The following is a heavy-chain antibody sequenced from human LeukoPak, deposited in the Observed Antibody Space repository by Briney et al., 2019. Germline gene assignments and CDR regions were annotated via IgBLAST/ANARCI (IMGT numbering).Heavy chain of an antibody. CDR2: ISTSSSYI. D-gene: IGHD4/OR15-4a*01. CDR1: GFTFSSFS. CDR3: VKSSTNYGGWFDS. Sequence: GGTLRLSCAASGFTFSSFSMNWVRQAPGKGLEWVSSISTSSSYIYYADSVKGRFTISRDNAKNSLYLQVSSLRAEDTAVYYCVKSSTNYGGWFDSWGHGTLVTVSS. V-gene: IGHV3-21*01. J-gene: IGHJ5*01.